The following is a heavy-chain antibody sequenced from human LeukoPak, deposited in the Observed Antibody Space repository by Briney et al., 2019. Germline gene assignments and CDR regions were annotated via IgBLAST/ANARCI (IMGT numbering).Heavy chain of an antibody. J-gene: IGHJ6*02. V-gene: IGHV1-18*01. CDR2: ISAYNGNT. Sequence: ASVKVSCKASGYTFTSYGISWVRQAPGQGLEWMGWISAYNGNTNYAQKLQGRVTMTTDTSTSTAYMELRSLRSDDTAVYYCARAEKERFLEWLLSNDYYYGMDVWGQGTTVTVSS. CDR1: GYTFTSYG. D-gene: IGHD3-3*01. CDR3: ARAEKERFLEWLLSNDYYYGMDV.